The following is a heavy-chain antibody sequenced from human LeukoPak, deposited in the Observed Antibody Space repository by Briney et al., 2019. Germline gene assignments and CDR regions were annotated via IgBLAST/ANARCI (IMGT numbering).Heavy chain of an antibody. Sequence: PSETLSLTCTVSGGSISSYYWSWIRQPAGKGLEWIGRIYTSGSTNYNPSLKSRVTMSVDTSKNQFSLKLSSVTAADTAVYYCARDTTRRLAAAGINHWGQGTLVTVSS. V-gene: IGHV4-4*07. J-gene: IGHJ5*02. CDR3: ARDTTRRLAAAGINH. CDR2: IYTSGST. D-gene: IGHD6-13*01. CDR1: GGSISSYY.